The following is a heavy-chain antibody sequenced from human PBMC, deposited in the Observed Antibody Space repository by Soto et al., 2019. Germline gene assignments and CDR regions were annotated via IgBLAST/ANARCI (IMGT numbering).Heavy chain of an antibody. V-gene: IGHV4-34*01. CDR3: ARGLGIAGRLAVYFDY. Sequence: SETLSLTCAVYGGSFSGYYWSWIRQPPGKGLEWIGEVNHSGSTNYNPSLKSRVTISVDTSKNQFSLKLSSVTAADTAVYYCARGLGIAGRLAVYFDYWGQGTLVTVSS. D-gene: IGHD3-10*01. CDR1: GGSFSGYY. CDR2: VNHSGST. J-gene: IGHJ4*02.